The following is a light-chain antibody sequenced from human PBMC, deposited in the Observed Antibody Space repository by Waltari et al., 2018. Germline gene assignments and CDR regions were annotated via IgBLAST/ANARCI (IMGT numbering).Light chain of an antibody. CDR1: QGIRKV. J-gene: IGKJ4*01. Sequence: DIQMTQSPYSLSASLGDRVIITCQASQGIRKVLSWVQQKPGNAPKVLISDASNLETGVPSRFSGSGFGTYFTFTINSLQPEDIGTYYCQQYESLPLSFGGGTKVEVK. CDR2: DAS. CDR3: QQYESLPLS. V-gene: IGKV1-33*01.